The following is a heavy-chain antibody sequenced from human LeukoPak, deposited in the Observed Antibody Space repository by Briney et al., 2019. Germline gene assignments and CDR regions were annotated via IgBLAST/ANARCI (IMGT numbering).Heavy chain of an antibody. Sequence: SETLSLTCTVSGGSISSDSYYWSWIRQPAGKGLEWIGRIYTSGSTNYNPSLKSRVTISVDTSKNQFSLKLSSVTAADTAVYYCAKPGSSRGIAGRRPTKYYFDYWGQGTLVTVSS. CDR1: GGSISSDSYY. D-gene: IGHD6-6*01. CDR3: AKPGSSRGIAGRRPTKYYFDY. V-gene: IGHV4-61*02. CDR2: IYTSGST. J-gene: IGHJ4*02.